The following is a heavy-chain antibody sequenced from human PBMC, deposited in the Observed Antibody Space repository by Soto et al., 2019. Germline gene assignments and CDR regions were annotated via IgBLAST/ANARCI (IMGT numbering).Heavy chain of an antibody. V-gene: IGHV1-18*01. CDR1: GYTFSNYG. CDR3: ARDLVPGYTGFSDY. D-gene: IGHD5-12*01. CDR2: ISAYNGNT. J-gene: IGHJ4*02. Sequence: QVQLVQSGAEVKKPGASVKVSCKTSGYTFSNYGINWVRQAPGQGLEWMGWISAYNGNTNVAQKLQCRVSLTTDTSSTTAYMELRSLTSDDTAVYYCARDLVPGYTGFSDYWGQGTLVTVSS.